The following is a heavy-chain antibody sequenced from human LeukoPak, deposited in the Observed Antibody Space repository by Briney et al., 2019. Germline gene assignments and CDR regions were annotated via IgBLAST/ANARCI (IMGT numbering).Heavy chain of an antibody. Sequence: PGGSLSLSCAASGFTFSSYSMNWVRQAPGKGLEWVSSISSSSSYIYYADSVKGRFTISRDNAKNSLYLQMNSLRAEDTAVYYCARDIVVVPASDVWGQGTTVTVSS. CDR3: ARDIVVVPASDV. CDR2: ISSSSSYI. J-gene: IGHJ6*02. V-gene: IGHV3-21*01. D-gene: IGHD2-2*01. CDR1: GFTFSSYS.